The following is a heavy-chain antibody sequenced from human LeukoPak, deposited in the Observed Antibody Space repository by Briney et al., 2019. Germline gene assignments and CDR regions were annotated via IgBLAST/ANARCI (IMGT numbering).Heavy chain of an antibody. J-gene: IGHJ4*02. CDR3: AKASAMIVVVSKHFDY. CDR2: ISSSSSYI. V-gene: IGHV3-21*04. CDR1: GFTFSSYS. D-gene: IGHD3-22*01. Sequence: GGSLRLSCAASGFTFSSYSMNWVRQAPGKGLEWVSSISSSSSYIYYADSVKGRFTISRDNSKNTLYLQMNSLRAEDTAVYYCAKASAMIVVVSKHFDYWGQGTLVTVSS.